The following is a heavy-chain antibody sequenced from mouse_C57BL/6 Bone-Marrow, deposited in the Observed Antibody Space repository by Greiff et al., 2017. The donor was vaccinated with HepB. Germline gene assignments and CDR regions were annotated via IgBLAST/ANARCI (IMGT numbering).Heavy chain of an antibody. CDR1: GFSLTSYG. CDR3: AKITTVVATDYYAMDY. D-gene: IGHD1-1*01. J-gene: IGHJ4*01. CDR2: IWRGGST. V-gene: IGHV2-5*01. Sequence: QVQLKESGPGLVQPSQSLSITCTVSGFSLTSYGVHWVRQSPGKGLEWLGVIWRGGSTDYNAAFMSRLSITKDNSKSQVFFKMNSLQADDTAIYYCAKITTVVATDYYAMDYWGQGTSVTVSS.